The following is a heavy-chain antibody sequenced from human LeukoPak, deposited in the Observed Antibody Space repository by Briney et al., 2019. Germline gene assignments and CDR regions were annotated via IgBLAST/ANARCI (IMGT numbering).Heavy chain of an antibody. D-gene: IGHD1-1*01. V-gene: IGHV4-39*01. J-gene: IGHJ4*02. CDR2: IHYRGNT. CDR1: GGSISSSPYY. Sequence: SETLSLTCTVSGGSISSSPYYWAWIRQPPGRGLEWIGSIHYRGNTYHNPSLKSRVTISVDPSKNQFSLSVISVTAADTAVYFCARPTTGPATQGYDSWGQGILVTVAS. CDR3: ARPTTGPATQGYDS.